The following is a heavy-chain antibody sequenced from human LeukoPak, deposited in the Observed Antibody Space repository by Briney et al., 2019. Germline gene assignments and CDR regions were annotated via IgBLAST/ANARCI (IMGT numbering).Heavy chain of an antibody. V-gene: IGHV4-59*08. CDR3: ARHYHDSSGTYFQH. D-gene: IGHD3-22*01. CDR1: GGSISSYY. CDR2: IYYSGST. J-gene: IGHJ1*01. Sequence: SETLSLTCTVSGGSISSYYWSWIRQPPGKGLEWIGYIYYSGSTNYSPSLESRVTISVDTSKNQFSLKLSSVTAADTAVYYCARHYHDSSGTYFQHWGQGTLVTVSS.